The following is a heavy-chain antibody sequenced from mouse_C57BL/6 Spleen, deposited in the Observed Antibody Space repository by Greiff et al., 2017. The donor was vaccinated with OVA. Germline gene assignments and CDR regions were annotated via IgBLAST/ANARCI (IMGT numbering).Heavy chain of an antibody. Sequence: EVQRVESGGGLVKPGGSLKLSCAASGFTFSDYGMHWVRQAPEKGLEWVAYIRSGSSTIYYAATVKGRFTISRDNAKNTLFLQMTSLRSEDTAIYYCARGGWGSAMDYWGQGTSVTVSS. V-gene: IGHV5-17*01. J-gene: IGHJ4*01. CDR1: GFTFSDYG. D-gene: IGHD1-1*02. CDR3: ARGGWGSAMDY. CDR2: IRSGSSTI.